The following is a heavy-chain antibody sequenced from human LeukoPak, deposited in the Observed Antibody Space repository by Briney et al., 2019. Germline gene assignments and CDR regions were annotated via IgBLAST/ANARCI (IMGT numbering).Heavy chain of an antibody. J-gene: IGHJ4*02. CDR2: IKKEGSEK. Sequence: PGGSLRLSCVPSALTFTTYAMSWVRQAPGKGLEWVANIKKEGSEKYYVDSVEGRFTLSRDNAKNSMYLQMNSLRVEDTAVYYCWVAAPEFYESSGIGDNCWGQGTLVTVSS. CDR3: WVAAPEFYESSGIGDNC. CDR1: ALTFTTYA. D-gene: IGHD3-22*01. V-gene: IGHV3-7*02.